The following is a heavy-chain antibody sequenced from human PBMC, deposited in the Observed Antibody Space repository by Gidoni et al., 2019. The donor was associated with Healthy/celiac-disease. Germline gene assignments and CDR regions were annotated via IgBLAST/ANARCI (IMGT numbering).Heavy chain of an antibody. CDR2: ISYDGSNK. CDR3: ASCLGGYGYNLGAFDI. Sequence: QVQLVASGGGVVKPGRSLRLSRAASGFTFSRYAMHWVRQAPGKGLEWVAVISYDGSNKYYADSVKGLFTISRDNSKNTLYLQMNSLRAEDTAVYYCASCLGGYGYNLGAFDIWGQGTMVTVSS. J-gene: IGHJ3*02. V-gene: IGHV3-30-3*01. D-gene: IGHD3-10*02. CDR1: GFTFSRYA.